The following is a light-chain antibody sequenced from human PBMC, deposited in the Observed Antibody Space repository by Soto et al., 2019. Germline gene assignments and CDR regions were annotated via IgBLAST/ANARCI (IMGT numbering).Light chain of an antibody. CDR3: QQRSNWPPIT. CDR2: GAS. Sequence: EIAMTQSPATMSVSPGERATLSCRASQSVRSNLAWYQQKPGQAPRLLIYGASTRATGIPARFSGSGSGTEFTLTVSSLQSEDFAVYYCQQRSNWPPITFGQGTRLEIK. V-gene: IGKV3-15*01. CDR1: QSVRSN. J-gene: IGKJ5*01.